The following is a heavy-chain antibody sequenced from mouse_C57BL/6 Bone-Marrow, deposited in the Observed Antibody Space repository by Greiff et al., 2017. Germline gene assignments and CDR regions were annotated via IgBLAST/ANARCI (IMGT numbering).Heavy chain of an antibody. Sequence: QVQLQQPGAELVKPGASVKVSCKASGYTFTSYWMHWVKQRPGQGLEWIGRIHPSASDTNYNQKFKGKATLTVDKSSSSAYMQLSSLTSEDSAVYYCAIAGTEAYWGQGTLVTVSA. V-gene: IGHV1-74*01. CDR1: GYTFTSYW. CDR3: AIAGTEAY. J-gene: IGHJ3*01. CDR2: IHPSASDT. D-gene: IGHD4-1*01.